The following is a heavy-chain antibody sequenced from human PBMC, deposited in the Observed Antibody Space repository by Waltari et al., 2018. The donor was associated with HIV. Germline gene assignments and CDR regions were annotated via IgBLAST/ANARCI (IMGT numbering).Heavy chain of an antibody. Sequence: EVQLVQSGAEVKKPGESLKISCKGSGYSLTSYWIGWVRQMPGKGLEWMGIIYPGDSDTRYSPSFQGQVTISADKSISTAYLQWSSLKASDTAMYYCARRGYYDSSGYYIDYWGQGTLVTVSS. CDR3: ARRGYYDSSGYYIDY. CDR2: IYPGDSDT. V-gene: IGHV5-51*01. D-gene: IGHD3-22*01. J-gene: IGHJ4*02. CDR1: GYSLTSYW.